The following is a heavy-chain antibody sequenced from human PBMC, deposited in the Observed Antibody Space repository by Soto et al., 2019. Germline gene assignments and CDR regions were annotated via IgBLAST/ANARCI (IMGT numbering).Heavy chain of an antibody. CDR3: AKDSGYQLPDNYFYYGLDV. V-gene: IGHV3-74*01. CDR1: EFTLSSFW. Sequence: EAQLVESGGRLVQPGGSLRLSCVASEFTLSSFWMHWVRQVPGKEPMWVSCMEGDGNKTIYADSVKGRFTMSRDNAKNTMYLEMTRLRVEDTAGYYCAKDSGYQLPDNYFYYGLDVWGQGTTVTVAS. J-gene: IGHJ6*02. D-gene: IGHD2-2*01. CDR2: MEGDGNKT.